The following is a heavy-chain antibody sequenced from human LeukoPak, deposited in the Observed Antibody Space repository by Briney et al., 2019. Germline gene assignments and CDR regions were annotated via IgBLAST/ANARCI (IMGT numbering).Heavy chain of an antibody. Sequence: GGSLRLSCAASGFTFSSYSMNWVRQAPGKGLEWVSSISSSSSYIYYADSVKGRFIISRDNAKNSLYLQMNSLRAEDTAVYYCARDSITMVRGVSYYWGQGTLVTVSS. CDR1: GFTFSSYS. CDR3: ARDSITMVRGVSYY. V-gene: IGHV3-21*01. CDR2: ISSSSSYI. D-gene: IGHD3-10*01. J-gene: IGHJ4*02.